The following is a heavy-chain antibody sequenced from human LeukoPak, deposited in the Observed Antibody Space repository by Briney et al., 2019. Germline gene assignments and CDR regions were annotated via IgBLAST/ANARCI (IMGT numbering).Heavy chain of an antibody. V-gene: IGHV4-39*01. D-gene: IGHD5-12*01. CDR3: ARHEWLRFRPYYIDY. CDR2: IYYSGST. J-gene: IGHJ4*02. CDR1: GGSISSSSYY. Sequence: SETLSLTCTVSGGSISSSSYYWGWIRQPPGKGLEWIGSIYYSGSTYYNPSLKSRVTISVDTSKNQFSLKLSSVTAADTAVYYCARHEWLRFRPYYIDYWGQGTLVTVSS.